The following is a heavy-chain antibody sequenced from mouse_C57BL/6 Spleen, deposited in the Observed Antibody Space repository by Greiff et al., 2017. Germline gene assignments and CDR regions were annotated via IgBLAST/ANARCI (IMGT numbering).Heavy chain of an antibody. V-gene: IGHV5-16*01. D-gene: IGHD2-1*01. Sequence: EVKVVESEGGLVQPGSSMKLSCTASGFTFSDYYMAWVRQVPEKGLEWVANINYDGSSTYYLDSLKSRFIISRDNAKNILYLQMSSLKSEDTATYYCAREIYGNYAMDYWGQGTSVTVSS. J-gene: IGHJ4*01. CDR3: AREIYGNYAMDY. CDR2: INYDGSST. CDR1: GFTFSDYY.